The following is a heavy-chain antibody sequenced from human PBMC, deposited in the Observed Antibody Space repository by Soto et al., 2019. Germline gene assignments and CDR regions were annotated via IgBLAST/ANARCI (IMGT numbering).Heavy chain of an antibody. CDR1: GFTFSSYA. J-gene: IGHJ4*02. Sequence: LRLSCAASGFTFSSYAMHWVRQAPGKGLEWVAVISYDGSNKYYADSVKGRFTISRDNSKNTLYLQMNSLRAEDTAVYYCARLAVAGNSVDYWGQGTLVTVSS. V-gene: IGHV3-30-3*01. D-gene: IGHD6-19*01. CDR3: ARLAVAGNSVDY. CDR2: ISYDGSNK.